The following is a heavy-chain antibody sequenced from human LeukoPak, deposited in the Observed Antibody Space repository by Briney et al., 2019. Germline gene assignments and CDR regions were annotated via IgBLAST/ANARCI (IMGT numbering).Heavy chain of an antibody. CDR2: ISGNGGRT. CDR1: GFTFNNYA. V-gene: IGHV3-23*01. D-gene: IGHD3-22*01. Sequence: QSGGSLRLSCAASGFTFNNYAMSWVRQAPGKGLEWVSVISGNGGRTYHADSVKGRFTISRDNSKNTLYMQMNSLRAEDTAVYCCAKEADNSGYYLDHWGQGTLVTVPS. CDR3: AKEADNSGYYLDH. J-gene: IGHJ4*02.